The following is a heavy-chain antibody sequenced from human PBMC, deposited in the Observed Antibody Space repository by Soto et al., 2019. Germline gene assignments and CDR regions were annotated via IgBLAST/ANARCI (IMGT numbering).Heavy chain of an antibody. CDR2: IYPGDSDT. J-gene: IGHJ6*02. CDR1: GYSFTSYW. Sequence: GESLKISCKGSGYSFTSYWLGWVRQMPGKGLEWMGIIYPGDSDTRYSPSFQGQVTISADKSISTAYLQWSSLKASDTAMYYCATSSIAARPPGDYGMDVWGQGTTVTVSS. V-gene: IGHV5-51*01. CDR3: ATSSIAARPPGDYGMDV. D-gene: IGHD6-6*01.